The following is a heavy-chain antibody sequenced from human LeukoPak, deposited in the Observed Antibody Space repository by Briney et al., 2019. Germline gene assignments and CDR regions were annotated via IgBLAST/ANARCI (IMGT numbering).Heavy chain of an antibody. V-gene: IGHV3-21*01. CDR1: GFTFSSYS. CDR3: ARDLRRGTMIVVVRGPNWFDP. CDR2: ISSSSTYI. J-gene: IGHJ5*02. Sequence: PGGSLRPSCAASGFTFSSYSMNWVRQAPGKGLEWVSSISSSSTYIYYADSVKGRFTISRDNAKNSLYLQMNSLRAEDTAVYYCARDLRRGTMIVVVRGPNWFDPWGQGTLVTVSS. D-gene: IGHD3-22*01.